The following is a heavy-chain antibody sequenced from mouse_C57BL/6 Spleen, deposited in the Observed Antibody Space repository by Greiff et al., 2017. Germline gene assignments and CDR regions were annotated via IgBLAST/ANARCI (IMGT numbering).Heavy chain of an antibody. CDR2: INPNNGGT. CDR3: ARSYRLLLPSGSTWFAY. V-gene: IGHV1-26*01. J-gene: IGHJ3*01. CDR1: GYTFTDYY. Sequence: VQLQHSGPELVKPGASVKISCKASGYTFTDYYMNWVKQSHGKSLEWIGDINPNNGGTSYNQKFKGKATLTVDKSSSTAYMELRSLTSEDSAVYYCARSYRLLLPSGSTWFAYWGQGTLVTVSA. D-gene: IGHD1-1*01.